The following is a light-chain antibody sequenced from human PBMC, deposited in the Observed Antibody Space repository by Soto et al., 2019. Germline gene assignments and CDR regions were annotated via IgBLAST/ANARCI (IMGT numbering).Light chain of an antibody. CDR3: SSYTSSSTYV. CDR2: EVS. CDR1: SSDVGGYNY. V-gene: IGLV2-14*01. Sequence: QSVLTQPASVSGSPGQSITISCTGTSSDVGGYNYVSWYQQHPGKAPKLMIYEVSNRPSGVSNCFSGSKSGNTASLTISGLQAEGEADYYCSSYTSSSTYVFGTGTKVTVL. J-gene: IGLJ1*01.